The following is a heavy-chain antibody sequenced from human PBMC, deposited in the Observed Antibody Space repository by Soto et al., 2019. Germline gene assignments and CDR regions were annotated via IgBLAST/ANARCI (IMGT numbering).Heavy chain of an antibody. D-gene: IGHD6-19*01. CDR3: ARDIEASGWYGYYYYGMDV. J-gene: IGHJ6*02. CDR1: GFTFSSYW. CDR2: IKQDGSEK. V-gene: IGHV3-7*01. Sequence: HPVGSLGLSCAASGFTFSSYWMSWVRQAPGKGLEWVANIKQDGSEKYYVDSVKGRFTISRDNAKNSLYLQMNSLRAEDTAVYYCARDIEASGWYGYYYYGMDVWGQGTTVTVSS.